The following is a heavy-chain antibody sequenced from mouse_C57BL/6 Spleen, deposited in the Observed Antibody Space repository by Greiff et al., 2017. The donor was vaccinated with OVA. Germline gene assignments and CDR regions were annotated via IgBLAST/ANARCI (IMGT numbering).Heavy chain of an antibody. Sequence: EVMLVESGGGLVKPGGSLKLSCAASGFTFSDYGMHWVRQAPEKGLEWVAYISSGSSTIYYADTVKGRFTISRDNAKNTLFLQMTSLRAEDTAMXYCSRGSAHYCDYWGQGTTLTVSS. CDR2: ISSGSSTI. CDR3: SRGSAHYCDY. CDR1: GFTFSDYG. J-gene: IGHJ2*01. V-gene: IGHV5-17*01.